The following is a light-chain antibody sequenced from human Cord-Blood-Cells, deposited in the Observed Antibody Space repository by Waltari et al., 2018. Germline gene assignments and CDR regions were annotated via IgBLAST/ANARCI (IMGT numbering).Light chain of an antibody. CDR2: EVS. CDR1: SSDVGGYNY. J-gene: IGLJ1*01. Sequence: QSALTQPASVSGSPGPSITISCTGTSSDVGGYNYFSWYQQHPGKAPKLMVYEVSNRASGVANRFSGAKSGNTASLTIAGLQAEDEADYYCSSYTSSSTYVFGTGTKVTVL. CDR3: SSYTSSSTYV. V-gene: IGLV2-14*01.